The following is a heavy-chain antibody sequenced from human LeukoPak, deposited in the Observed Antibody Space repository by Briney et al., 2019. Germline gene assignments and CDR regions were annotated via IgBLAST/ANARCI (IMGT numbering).Heavy chain of an antibody. V-gene: IGHV1-2*02. J-gene: IGHJ4*02. CDR1: GYTFTGYY. D-gene: IGHD2-15*01. CDR2: INPNSGGT. Sequence: PGASVKVSCKASGYTFTGYYMHWVRQAPGQGLEWMGWINPNSGGTNYAQKFQGRVTMTRDTSISTAYMELSRLRSDDTAVYYCASLGYCSGGSCYTPDYWGQGTLVTVSS. CDR3: ASLGYCSGGSCYTPDY.